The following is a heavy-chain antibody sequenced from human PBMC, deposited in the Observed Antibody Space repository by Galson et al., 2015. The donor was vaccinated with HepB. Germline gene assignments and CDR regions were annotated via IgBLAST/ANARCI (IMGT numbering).Heavy chain of an antibody. Sequence: SLRLSCAASGFTFSTYAMHWVRQAPGKGLEYVSGISSSGGSTYYADSVKGRFTISRDNSKNTLYLQMSSLRAEDTAVYYCVAGIGVAGLCWGQGTLVTVSS. CDR2: ISSSGGST. D-gene: IGHD6-19*01. V-gene: IGHV3-64D*06. CDR3: VAGIGVAGLC. CDR1: GFTFSTYA. J-gene: IGHJ4*02.